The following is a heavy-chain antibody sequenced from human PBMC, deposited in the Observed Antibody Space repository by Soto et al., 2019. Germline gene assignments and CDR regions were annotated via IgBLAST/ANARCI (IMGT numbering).Heavy chain of an antibody. D-gene: IGHD7-27*01. J-gene: IGHJ4*02. CDR3: ARDPKSSGGQHWAFNYFDS. CDR1: GFSFSISP. Sequence: QVQLVESGGGVVQPGRSLRLSCAASGFSFSISPMHWVRKAPGKGPEWVELISYDGTNKFYADSVKGRFTISRDNSKSTLYLQVDSLRPEDAAVYYCARDPKSSGGQHWAFNYFDSWGQGTLVTVSS. V-gene: IGHV3-30-3*01. CDR2: ISYDGTNK.